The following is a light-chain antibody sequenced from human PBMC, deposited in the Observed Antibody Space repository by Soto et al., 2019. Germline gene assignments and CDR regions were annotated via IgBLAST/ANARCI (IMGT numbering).Light chain of an antibody. CDR1: RSVSTN. CDR2: GAS. CDR3: QQYDQTGPPVT. V-gene: IGKV3-15*01. J-gene: IGKJ4*01. Sequence: DIVLTQSPAIVSVSPGERATLSCRASRSVSTNLAWYQHKHGQAPRLLIYGASTRVTDIPPRFSGSGSGTEVTLTINSLKSEDFGVYACQQYDQTGPPVTFGGGTKVEI.